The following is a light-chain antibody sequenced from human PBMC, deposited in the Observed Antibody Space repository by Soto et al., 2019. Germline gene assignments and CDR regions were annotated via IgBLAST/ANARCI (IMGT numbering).Light chain of an antibody. V-gene: IGKV3-20*01. CDR3: QQYGRSPLT. Sequence: EIVLTQSPGTLSLSPGERATLSCRASQSVSNNYLAWYQQKPGQAPRLLIYGASNRATGIPDRFSGSGSGTDFTLTISRLEPADFAVYYCQQYGRSPLTFGGGTKVDNK. CDR2: GAS. CDR1: QSVSNNY. J-gene: IGKJ4*01.